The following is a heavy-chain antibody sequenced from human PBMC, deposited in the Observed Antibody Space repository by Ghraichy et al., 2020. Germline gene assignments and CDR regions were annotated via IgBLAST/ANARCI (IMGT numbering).Heavy chain of an antibody. D-gene: IGHD5-18*01. Sequence: GESLNISCAASGFSFSNYGMHWVRQAPGRGLEWVAVISYEGTNKYYADSVKGRFIVSRDNSKNTLYLQMSGLRAEDTALYYCAKELEGAYIYGYGIVDSWGQGTLVTVSS. CDR3: AKELEGAYIYGYGIVDS. CDR2: ISYEGTNK. V-gene: IGHV3-30*18. CDR1: GFSFSNYG. J-gene: IGHJ4*02.